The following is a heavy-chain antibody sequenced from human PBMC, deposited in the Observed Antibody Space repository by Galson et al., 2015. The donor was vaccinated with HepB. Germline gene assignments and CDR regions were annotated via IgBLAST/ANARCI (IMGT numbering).Heavy chain of an antibody. CDR2: INDSGST. CDR1: GASFSDNY. Sequence: SETLSLTCAVYGASFSDNYWSWIRQSPGRGLEWIGEINDSGSTTYNPSLKSRVIISVDTSKNQFSLKLTSMTAADAAVYFCARGRRAKKYGHYYFDYWGQGTLVTVSS. V-gene: IGHV4-34*01. CDR3: ARGRRAKKYGHYYFDY. J-gene: IGHJ4*02. D-gene: IGHD2-8*01.